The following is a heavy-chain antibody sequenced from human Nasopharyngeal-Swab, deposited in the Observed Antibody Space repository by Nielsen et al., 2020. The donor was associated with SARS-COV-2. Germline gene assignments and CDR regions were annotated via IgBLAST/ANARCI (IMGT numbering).Heavy chain of an antibody. D-gene: IGHD2-2*01. V-gene: IGHV4-59*08. CDR1: GGSISSYY. Sequence: SETLSLTCTVSGGSISSYYWSWIRQPPGKGLEWNGYIYYSGSTNYNPSLKSRVTIPVDTSKNQFSLKLSSVTAADTAVYYCAEQGPYQLQSHYNWFDPWGQGTLVTVSS. J-gene: IGHJ5*02. CDR2: IYYSGST. CDR3: AEQGPYQLQSHYNWFDP.